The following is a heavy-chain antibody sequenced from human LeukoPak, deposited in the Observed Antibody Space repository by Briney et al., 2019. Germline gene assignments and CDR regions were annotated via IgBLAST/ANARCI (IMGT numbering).Heavy chain of an antibody. CDR3: AIIVGATDDGMDV. CDR2: ISYDGSNK. J-gene: IGHJ6*02. CDR1: GFTFSSYG. V-gene: IGHV3-30*03. Sequence: PGGSLRLSCAAPGFTFSSYGMHWVRQAPGKGLEWVAVISYDGSNKYYADSVKGRFTISRDNSKNTLYLQMNSLRAEDTAVYYCAIIVGATDDGMDVWGQGTTVTVSS. D-gene: IGHD1-26*01.